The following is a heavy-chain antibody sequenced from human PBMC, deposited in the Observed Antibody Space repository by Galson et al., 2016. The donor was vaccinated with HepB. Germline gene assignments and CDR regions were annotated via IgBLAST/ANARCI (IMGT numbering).Heavy chain of an antibody. Sequence: SLRLSCAASAFAFSDYYMSWIRQAPGKGLEWVSYISSSSYTNYADSVKGRFTISRDNAKNSLYLQMSSLRAEDTAVYYCARDNTGSHGSGFDHWGQGTLVTVSS. V-gene: IGHV3-11*06. CDR1: AFAFSDYY. CDR2: ISSSSYT. D-gene: IGHD2-15*01. CDR3: ARDNTGSHGSGFDH. J-gene: IGHJ4*02.